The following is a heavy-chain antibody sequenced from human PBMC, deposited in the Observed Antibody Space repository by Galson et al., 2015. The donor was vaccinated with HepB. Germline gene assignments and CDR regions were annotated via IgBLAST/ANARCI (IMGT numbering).Heavy chain of an antibody. CDR3: ARDGGKIAAPGVWFDP. Sequence: ETLSLTCTVSGGSISSYYWSWIRQPAGKGLEWIGRIYTSGSTNYNPSLKSRVTMSVDTSKNQFSLKLSSVTAADTAVYYCARDGGKIAAPGVWFDPWGQGTLVTVSS. D-gene: IGHD6-13*01. J-gene: IGHJ5*02. CDR2: IYTSGST. V-gene: IGHV4-4*07. CDR1: GGSISSYY.